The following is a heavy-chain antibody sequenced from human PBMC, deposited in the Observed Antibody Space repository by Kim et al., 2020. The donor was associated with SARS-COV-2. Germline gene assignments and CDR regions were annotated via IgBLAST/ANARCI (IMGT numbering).Heavy chain of an antibody. D-gene: IGHD5-18*01. CDR2: IKSKRDGETT. V-gene: IGHV3-15*01. J-gene: IGHJ4*02. CDR3: TTQNGSIYGYVPDY. CDR1: GFNFSTTW. Sequence: GGSLRLSCAASGFNFSTTWMTWVRQAPGKGLEWVGLIKSKRDGETTAYSAPVTGRFTISSDESKHMLFLQMNSLKTADTAVCYCTTQNGSIYGYVPDYWGQGRLVTV.